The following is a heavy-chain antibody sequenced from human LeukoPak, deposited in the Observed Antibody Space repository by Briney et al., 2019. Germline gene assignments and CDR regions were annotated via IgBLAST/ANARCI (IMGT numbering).Heavy chain of an antibody. D-gene: IGHD3-10*01. CDR3: ARSGSYDRVDY. Sequence: SETLSLTCTVSGASISSSSDYWGWIRQPPGKGLEWIGTISYGGSTYYNPSLKSRLTISVDTSKNQFSLRLRSVTAADTAVYYCARSGSYDRVDYWGQGTLVTVSS. V-gene: IGHV4-39*01. CDR1: GASISSSSDY. CDR2: ISYGGST. J-gene: IGHJ4*02.